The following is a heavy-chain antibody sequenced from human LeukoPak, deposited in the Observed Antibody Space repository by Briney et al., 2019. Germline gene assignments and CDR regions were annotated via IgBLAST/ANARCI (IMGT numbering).Heavy chain of an antibody. V-gene: IGHV3-13*01. D-gene: IGHD3-10*01. CDR1: GFTASKYA. CDR2: IGTAGDT. CDR3: ARQDFGGPLDY. Sequence: GGSLRLSCAGSGFTASKYAMFWVRQPTGKHLEWVAAIGTAGDTYYSDSVKGRFTIYRENANNSLYLQMNSLGAADTALYYCARQDFGGPLDYWGQGTLVTVSS. J-gene: IGHJ4*02.